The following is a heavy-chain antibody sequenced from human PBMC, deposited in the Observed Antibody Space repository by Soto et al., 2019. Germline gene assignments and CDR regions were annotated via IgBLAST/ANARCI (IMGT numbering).Heavy chain of an antibody. CDR1: GYSISSGYY. V-gene: IGHV4-38-2*02. CDR2: IYHSGST. D-gene: IGHD3-3*01. Sequence: SETLSLTCAVSGYSISSGYYWGWIRQPPGKGLEWIGSIYHSGSTYYNPSLKSRVTISVDTSKNQFSLKLSSVTAADTAVYYCARDSPYYDFWSGYYTFYYYGMDVWGQGTTVTVSS. CDR3: ARDSPYYDFWSGYYTFYYYGMDV. J-gene: IGHJ6*02.